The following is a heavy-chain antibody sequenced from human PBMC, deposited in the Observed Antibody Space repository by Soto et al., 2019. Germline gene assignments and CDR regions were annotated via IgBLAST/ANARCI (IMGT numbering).Heavy chain of an antibody. D-gene: IGHD3-22*01. J-gene: IGHJ4*02. CDR1: GFTFSSYE. V-gene: IGHV3-48*03. CDR3: ARDYDSSPRGGYFDY. Sequence: ESGGGLVQPGGSLRLSCAASGFTFSSYEMNWVRQAPGKGLEWVSYISSSGSTIYYADSVKGRFTISRDNAKNSLYLQMNSLRAEDTAVYYCARDYDSSPRGGYFDYWGQGTLVTVSS. CDR2: ISSSGSTI.